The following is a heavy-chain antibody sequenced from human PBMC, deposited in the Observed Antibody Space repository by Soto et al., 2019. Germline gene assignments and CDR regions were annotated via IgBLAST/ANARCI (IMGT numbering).Heavy chain of an antibody. Sequence: QITLKESGPPLVRPAQTLTLTCAFSGFSLTTTRMGVAWIRQRPGKALEWLALIYWDDDKRYSPSLKNRLTVSKDTSTNRVVLTITNISPDDTGTYFCAHAGDFDLLSFDRWGPGTLVTVSS. CDR1: GFSLTTTRMG. D-gene: IGHD2-15*01. V-gene: IGHV2-5*02. CDR3: AHAGDFDLLSFDR. J-gene: IGHJ4*02. CDR2: IYWDDDK.